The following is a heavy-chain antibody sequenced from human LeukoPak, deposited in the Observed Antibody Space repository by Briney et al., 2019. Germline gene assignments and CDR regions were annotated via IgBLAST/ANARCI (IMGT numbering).Heavy chain of an antibody. J-gene: IGHJ6*03. Sequence: GGSLRLSCAASGFTVSSNYMSWVRQAPGKGLEWVANVNQGGTEKFYVDSVKGRFTISRDNAENSLYLQMNSLRVEDTAVYYCAREHYFYHMDGWGEGTTVTVSS. CDR1: GFTVSSNY. CDR3: AREHYFYHMDG. V-gene: IGHV3-7*01. CDR2: VNQGGTEK.